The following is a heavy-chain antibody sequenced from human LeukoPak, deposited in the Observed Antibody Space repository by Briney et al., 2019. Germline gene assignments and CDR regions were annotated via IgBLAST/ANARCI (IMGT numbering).Heavy chain of an antibody. V-gene: IGHV3-7*02. CDR1: GFTFSIYW. CDR3: ARVDYGDYGFDY. Sequence: GGSLRLSCAASGFTFSIYWMSWVRQAPGKGLEWVANINQDGSEKYYVDSVKGRFTISRDNAKNSLYLQMNSLRAEDTAVYYCARVDYGDYGFDYWGQGTLVTVSS. J-gene: IGHJ4*02. CDR2: INQDGSEK. D-gene: IGHD4-17*01.